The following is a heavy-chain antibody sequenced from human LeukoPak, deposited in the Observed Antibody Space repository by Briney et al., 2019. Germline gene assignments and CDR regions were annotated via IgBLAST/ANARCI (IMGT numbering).Heavy chain of an antibody. J-gene: IGHJ4*02. V-gene: IGHV3-20*04. CDR1: GFTFDDYG. D-gene: IGHD6-19*01. Sequence: GGSLRLSCAASGFTFDDYGMSWVRQAPGKGLEWVSGINWNGGSTGYADSVKGRFTISRDNAKNSLYLQMNSLRAEDTAVYYCATEAERPGYSSGLGFDYWGQGTLVTVSS. CDR2: INWNGGST. CDR3: ATEAERPGYSSGLGFDY.